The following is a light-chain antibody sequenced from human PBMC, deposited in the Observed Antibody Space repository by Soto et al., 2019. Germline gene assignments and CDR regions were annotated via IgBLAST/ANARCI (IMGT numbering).Light chain of an antibody. CDR3: LQDYNYPWT. V-gene: IGKV1-6*01. CDR1: QDIRND. J-gene: IGKJ1*01. CDR2: AAS. Sequence: ANQMTQSPSSLSASVGDRVTITCRASQDIRNDLGWYQEKPRQAPKLLIYAASNLQSGVPSRFSGSGSGTDFTLTISSMQPEDFATYYCLQDYNYPWTFGQGTKVEV.